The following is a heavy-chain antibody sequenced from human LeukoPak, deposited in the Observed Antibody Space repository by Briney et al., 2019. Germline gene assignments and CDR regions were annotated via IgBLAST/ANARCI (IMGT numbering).Heavy chain of an antibody. CDR2: ISYDGSNK. D-gene: IGHD5-18*01. CDR3: AKEAGYSYGFDY. J-gene: IGHJ4*02. Sequence: GGSLRLSCAASGFTFSNYGIHWVRQAPGKGVEWVAVISYDGSNKYYADSVKGRCTISRDKSKNTVYLQMNSLRAEDTAVYYCAKEAGYSYGFDYWGQGTLVTVSS. V-gene: IGHV3-30*18. CDR1: GFTFSNYG.